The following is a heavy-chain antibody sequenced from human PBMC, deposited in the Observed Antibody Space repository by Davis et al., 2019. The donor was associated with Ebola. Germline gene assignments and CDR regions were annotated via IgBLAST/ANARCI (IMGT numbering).Heavy chain of an antibody. D-gene: IGHD3-10*01. J-gene: IGHJ4*02. CDR3: ARGASDGDTFDY. CDR2: IKQDGSEK. CDR1: GFTFSSYW. Sequence: GESLKISCAASGFTFSSYWMSWVRQAPGKGLEWVANIKQDGSEKYYVDSLKGRFTISRDNSKDSLYLQMDYLRAEDTALYFCARGASDGDTFDYWGQGTLVTVSS. V-gene: IGHV3-7*01.